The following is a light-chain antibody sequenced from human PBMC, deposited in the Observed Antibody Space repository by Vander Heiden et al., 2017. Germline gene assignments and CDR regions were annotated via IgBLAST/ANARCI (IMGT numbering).Light chain of an antibody. CDR2: DVS. Sequence: QSALTQPASVSGSPRQSITISCTGTSRVVGGYNYVSWYQQHPGKATKLMIYDVSNRPSGVSNRFSGSKSGNTASLTISGLQAEDEADYYCSSYTSSSPWVFGGGTKLTVL. J-gene: IGLJ3*02. CDR1: SRVVGGYNY. CDR3: SSYTSSSPWV. V-gene: IGLV2-14*03.